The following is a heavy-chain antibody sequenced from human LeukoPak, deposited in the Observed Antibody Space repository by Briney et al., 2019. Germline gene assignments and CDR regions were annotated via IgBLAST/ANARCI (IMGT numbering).Heavy chain of an antibody. CDR2: IRYDGSNK. CDR1: GFTSSSYG. Sequence: GGSLRLSCAAPGFTSSSYGMHWVRQAPGKGLGWVAFIRYDGSNKYYADSVKGRFTISRDNSKNTLYLQMNSLRAEDTAVYYCAKDPGGYCSGGSCYGNDYWGQGTLVTVSS. J-gene: IGHJ4*02. D-gene: IGHD2-15*01. CDR3: AKDPGGYCSGGSCYGNDY. V-gene: IGHV3-30*02.